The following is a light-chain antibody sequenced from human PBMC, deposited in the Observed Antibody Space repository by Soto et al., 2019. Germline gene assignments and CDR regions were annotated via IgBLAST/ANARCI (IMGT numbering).Light chain of an antibody. V-gene: IGLV2-14*01. CDR3: TSPTPGSLYV. Sequence: QSALTQPASVSGSPGQSITISCTGTSSDVGKYNYVSWYQQYPGRVPKLLIYMVSNRPSGVSNRFSGSKSGNTASLPISGLQAEDEADYFCTSPTPGSLYVFGTGTKLTVL. CDR2: MVS. J-gene: IGLJ1*01. CDR1: SSDVGKYNY.